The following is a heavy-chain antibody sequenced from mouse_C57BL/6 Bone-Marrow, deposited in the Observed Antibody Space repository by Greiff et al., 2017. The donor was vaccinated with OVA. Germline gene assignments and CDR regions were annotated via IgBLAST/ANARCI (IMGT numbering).Heavy chain of an antibody. D-gene: IGHD1-1*01. V-gene: IGHV10-3*01. CDR3: VREGITTVVPDY. J-gene: IGHJ2*01. CDR1: GFTFNTYA. CDR2: IRSKSSNYAT. Sequence: EVQLQQSGGGLVQPKGSLKLSCAASGFTFNTYAMHWVRQAPGKGLEWVARIRSKSSNYATYYADSVKDRFTISRDDSQSMLYLQMNNLKTEDTAMYCCVREGITTVVPDYWGQGTTLTVSS.